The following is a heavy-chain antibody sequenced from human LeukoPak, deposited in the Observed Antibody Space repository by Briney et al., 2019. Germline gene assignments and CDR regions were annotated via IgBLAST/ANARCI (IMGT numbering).Heavy chain of an antibody. CDR1: GFTFNIFW. D-gene: IGHD6-19*01. V-gene: IGHV3-7*01. CDR3: ARARGFSVGWAVDAFDI. Sequence: GGSLRLACAASGFTFNIFWMSWVRQAPGRGLEWVANIKQDGSETYYLDSVKGRFTLSRDNARNSLYLQMTSLSAEDTAVYYCARARGFSVGWAVDAFDIWGPGTVVTVSS. J-gene: IGHJ3*02. CDR2: IKQDGSET.